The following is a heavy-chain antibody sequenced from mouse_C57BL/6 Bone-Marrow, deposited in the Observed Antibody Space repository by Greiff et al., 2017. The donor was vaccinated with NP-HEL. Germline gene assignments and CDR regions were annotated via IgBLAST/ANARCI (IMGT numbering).Heavy chain of an antibody. CDR1: GFTFSSYA. CDR2: ISDGGSYT. Sequence: EVHLVESGGGLVKPGGSLKLSCAASGFTFSSYAMSWVRQTPEKRLEWVATISDGGSYTYYPDNVKGRFTISRDNAKNTLYLQMIHLKSEDTAMYYCARAGLDFDVWGTGTTVTVSS. D-gene: IGHD4-1*01. CDR3: ARAGLDFDV. J-gene: IGHJ1*03. V-gene: IGHV5-4*01.